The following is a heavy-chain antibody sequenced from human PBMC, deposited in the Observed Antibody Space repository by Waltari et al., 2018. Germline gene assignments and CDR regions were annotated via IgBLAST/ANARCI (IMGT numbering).Heavy chain of an antibody. CDR3: ARAGRQGVVVTNFDY. J-gene: IGHJ4*02. CDR2: IYHSGST. Sequence: QLQLQESGSGLVKPSQTLSLTCAVSGGSISSGGYSWSWIRQPPGKGLEWIGYIYHSGSTYYNPSHKSRVTIAVDRSKNQCSLKLSSVTAADTAVYYCARAGRQGVVVTNFDYWGQGTLVTVSS. D-gene: IGHD3-22*01. V-gene: IGHV4-30-2*01. CDR1: GGSISSGGYS.